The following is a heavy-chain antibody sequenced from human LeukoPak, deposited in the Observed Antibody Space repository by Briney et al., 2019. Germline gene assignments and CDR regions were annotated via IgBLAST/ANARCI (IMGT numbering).Heavy chain of an antibody. Sequence: ASVKVSCKASGYTFTSYYMHWVRQAPGQGLEWMGIINPSGGSTSYAQKFQGRVTMTRDTSTSTVYMELSSLRSEGPAVYYCARQYGSGSPRFNPWGQGTLVTVSS. CDR1: GYTFTSYY. CDR3: ARQYGSGSPRFNP. D-gene: IGHD3-10*01. CDR2: INPSGGST. J-gene: IGHJ5*02. V-gene: IGHV1-46*01.